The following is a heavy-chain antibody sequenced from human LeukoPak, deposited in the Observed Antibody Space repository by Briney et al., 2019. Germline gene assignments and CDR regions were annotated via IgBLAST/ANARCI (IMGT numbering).Heavy chain of an antibody. CDR3: ARTVTGEDYYYYVDV. Sequence: GASVKVSCKASGYTFTGYYMHWVRQAPGQGLEWMGWINPNSGDTNYAQKFQGRVTMTRDTSISTAYMELSSLRSDDTAVYYCARTVTGEDYYYYVDVWGKGATVTVSS. CDR2: INPNSGDT. D-gene: IGHD1-20*01. J-gene: IGHJ6*03. CDR1: GYTFTGYY. V-gene: IGHV1-2*02.